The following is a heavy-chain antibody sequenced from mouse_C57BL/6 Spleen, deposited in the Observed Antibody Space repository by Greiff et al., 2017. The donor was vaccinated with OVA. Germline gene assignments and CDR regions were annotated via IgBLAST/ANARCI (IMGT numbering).Heavy chain of an antibody. V-gene: IGHV1-85*01. CDR2: IYPRDGST. CDR1: GYTFTSYD. Sequence: VQLQQSGPELVKPGASVKLSCTASGYTFTSYDINWVQQRPEQGLEWIGWIYPRDGSTKYNEKFKGQATLTVDTSSSTAYLELHSLTSEDSAVYFCAIYYYGSSYYWYFDVWGTGTTVTVSS. CDR3: AIYYYGSSYYWYFDV. D-gene: IGHD1-1*01. J-gene: IGHJ1*03.